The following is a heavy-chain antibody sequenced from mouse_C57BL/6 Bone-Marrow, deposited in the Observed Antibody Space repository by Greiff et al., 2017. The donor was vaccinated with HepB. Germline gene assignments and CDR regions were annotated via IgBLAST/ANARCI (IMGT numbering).Heavy chain of an antibody. CDR1: GYTFTSYW. Sequence: VQLQQSGAELVRPGPSVKLSCKASGYTFTSYWMHWVKQRPGQGLEWIGVIDPSDSYTNYNQKFKGKATLTVDTSSSTAYMQLSSLTSEDSAVYYCARNYYGSSYGGYFDVWGTGTTVTVSS. V-gene: IGHV1-59*01. J-gene: IGHJ1*03. CDR3: ARNYYGSSYGGYFDV. D-gene: IGHD1-1*01. CDR2: IDPSDSYT.